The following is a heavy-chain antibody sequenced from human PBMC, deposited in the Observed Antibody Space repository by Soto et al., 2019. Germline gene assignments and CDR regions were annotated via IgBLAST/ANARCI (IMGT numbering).Heavy chain of an antibody. CDR3: ARAGDCSGGSCWGNFDY. J-gene: IGHJ4*02. CDR2: MFSSGST. V-gene: IGHV4-61*01. CDR1: GGSVNSGSDY. Sequence: QVQLQESGPGLVKASETLSLTCSVSGGSVNSGSDYWTWMRQPPGKGLEWIGYMFSSGSTSYNPSLKSRATRSLDTSKNQFSLKLRSVTAADTAVYFCARAGDCSGGSCWGNFDYWGQGTLVTVSS. D-gene: IGHD2-15*01.